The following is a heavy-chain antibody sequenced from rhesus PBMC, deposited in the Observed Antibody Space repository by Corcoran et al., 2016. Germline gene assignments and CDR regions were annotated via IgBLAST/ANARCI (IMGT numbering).Heavy chain of an antibody. D-gene: IGHD4-23*01. CDR1: GGSISSSY. J-gene: IGHJ4*01. CDR2: IYGSGSST. CDR3: ARGTVTKDFDY. V-gene: IGHV4-169*01. Sequence: QLQLQESGPGLVKPSETLSVTCAASGGSISSSYWSCIRQAPGKGLEWIGYIYGSGSSTNYNPSLKSRVTLSVDTSKNQLSLKLSSVTTADTAVYYCARGTVTKDFDYWGQGVLVTVSS.